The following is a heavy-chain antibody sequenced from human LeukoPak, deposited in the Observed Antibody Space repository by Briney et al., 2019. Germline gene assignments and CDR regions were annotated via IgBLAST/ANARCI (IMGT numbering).Heavy chain of an antibody. J-gene: IGHJ5*02. V-gene: IGHV4-34*01. CDR1: GGSFSGYY. CDR2: INHSGST. CDR3: ARVSFPYSSSSRGGWFDP. D-gene: IGHD6-6*01. Sequence: PSETPSLTCAVYGGSFSGYYWSWIRQPPGKGLEWIGEINHSGSTNYNPSLKSRVTISVDTSKNQFSLKLSSVTAADTAVYYCARVSFPYSSSSRGGWFDPWGQGTLVTVSS.